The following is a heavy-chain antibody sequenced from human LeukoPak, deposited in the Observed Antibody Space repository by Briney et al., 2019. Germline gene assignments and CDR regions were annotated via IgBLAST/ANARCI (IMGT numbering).Heavy chain of an antibody. CDR2: ISSNGGST. V-gene: IGHV3-64*01. D-gene: IGHD3-10*01. CDR3: ARTRGFDGGYYYMDV. J-gene: IGHJ6*03. Sequence: GGSLRLSCAASGFTFSSYAMHWVRQAPGKGLEYVSAISSNGGSTYYANSVKGRFTISRDNSKNTLYLQMGSLRAEDMAVYYCARTRGFDGGYYYMDVWGKGTTVTVSS. CDR1: GFTFSSYA.